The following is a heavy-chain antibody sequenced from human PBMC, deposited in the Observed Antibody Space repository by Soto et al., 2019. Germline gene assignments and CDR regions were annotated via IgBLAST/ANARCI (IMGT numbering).Heavy chain of an antibody. CDR1: GYSFTSYW. D-gene: IGHD2-2*01. CDR3: ARLRHDIVVVPAAIGGCYFDY. V-gene: IGHV5-51*01. Sequence: GESLKISCKGSGYSFTSYWIGWVRQMPGKGLEWMGIIYPGDSDTRYSPSFQGQVPISADKSISTAYLQWSSLKASDTAMYYCARLRHDIVVVPAAIGGCYFDYWGQGTLVTVSS. CDR2: IYPGDSDT. J-gene: IGHJ4*02.